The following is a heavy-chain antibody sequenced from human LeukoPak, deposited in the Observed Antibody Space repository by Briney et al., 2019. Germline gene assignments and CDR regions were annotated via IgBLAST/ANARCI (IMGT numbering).Heavy chain of an antibody. D-gene: IGHD2-15*01. Sequence: SETLSLTCAVYGGSFSGYYWSWIRQPPGKGLKWIGEINHSGSTNYNPSLKSRVTISVDTSKNQFSLKLSSVTAADTAVYYCARGRLVVVVAATRGSWFDPWGQGTLVTVSS. CDR2: INHSGST. J-gene: IGHJ5*02. CDR1: GGSFSGYY. V-gene: IGHV4-34*01. CDR3: ARGRLVVVVAATRGSWFDP.